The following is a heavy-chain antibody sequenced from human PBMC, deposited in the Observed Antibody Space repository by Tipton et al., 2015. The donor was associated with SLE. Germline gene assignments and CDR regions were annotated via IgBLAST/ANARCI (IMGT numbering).Heavy chain of an antibody. CDR1: GFTFDTYW. CDR2: IKQDGSEK. J-gene: IGHJ3*02. CDR3: ARDRAFSSFDI. Sequence: SLRLSCVASGFTFDTYWMTWVRQAPGKGPEWVANIKQDGSEKYYVGSVRGRFVISRDNAKNSLFLQMSSLRVEDTAVYYCARDRAFSSFDIWGQGTMVTVSS. V-gene: IGHV3-7*01. D-gene: IGHD2-2*01.